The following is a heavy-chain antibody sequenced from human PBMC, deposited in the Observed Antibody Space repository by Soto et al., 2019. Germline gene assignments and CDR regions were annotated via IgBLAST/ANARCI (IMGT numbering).Heavy chain of an antibody. D-gene: IGHD3-9*01. CDR3: ARGDWNDILTGSARSQIGLIEY. J-gene: IGHJ4*02. CDR1: GYTFTGYY. CDR2: INPNSGGT. Sequence: GASVKVSCKASGYTFTGYYMHWVRQAPGQGLEWMGWINPNSGGTNYAQKFQGRVTMTRDTSISTAYMELSRLRSDDTAVYYCARGDWNDILTGSARSQIGLIEYWGTGTLVTVCS. V-gene: IGHV1-2*02.